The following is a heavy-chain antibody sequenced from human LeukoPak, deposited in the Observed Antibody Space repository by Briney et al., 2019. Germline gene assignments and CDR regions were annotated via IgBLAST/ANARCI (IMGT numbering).Heavy chain of an antibody. Sequence: PSETLSLTCAVYGGSFSAYYWSWIRQPPGKGLEWIVEINHSGSTNYNPSLKSRVTISADTSRNQFSLKVSSVTAADTAVYYCARSERSGIYFDYWGQGTLVTVSS. J-gene: IGHJ4*02. D-gene: IGHD6-13*01. V-gene: IGHV4-34*01. CDR3: ARSERSGIYFDY. CDR2: INHSGST. CDR1: GGSFSAYY.